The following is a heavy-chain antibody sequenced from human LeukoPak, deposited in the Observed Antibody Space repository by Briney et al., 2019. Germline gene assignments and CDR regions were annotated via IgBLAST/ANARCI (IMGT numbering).Heavy chain of an antibody. CDR3: ARVSESEWSFDL. CDR1: GFTFSRYS. CDR2: ISSSGTYI. V-gene: IGHV3-21*01. J-gene: IGHJ2*01. Sequence: GGSLRLSCAASGFTFSRYSMNWVRQAPGKGLEWVSSISSSGTYIYYADSVKGRFTLSRDNVKNSLYLQMNSLRAEDTAVYFCARVSESEWSFDLRGRGTLVTVSS. D-gene: IGHD1-14*01.